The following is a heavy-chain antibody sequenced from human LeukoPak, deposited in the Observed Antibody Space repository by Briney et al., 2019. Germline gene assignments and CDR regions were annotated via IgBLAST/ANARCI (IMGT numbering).Heavy chain of an antibody. V-gene: IGHV1-2*02. CDR1: GYTFTGYY. Sequence: ASVKVSCKASGYTFTGYYMHWVRPAPGQGLDWMGWSNPNSGGTNYAQKFQGRVTMTRDTSISTAYMELSRLRSDDTAVYYCARDLYSSGWYGPIDYWGQGTLVTVSS. J-gene: IGHJ4*02. CDR2: SNPNSGGT. CDR3: ARDLYSSGWYGPIDY. D-gene: IGHD6-19*01.